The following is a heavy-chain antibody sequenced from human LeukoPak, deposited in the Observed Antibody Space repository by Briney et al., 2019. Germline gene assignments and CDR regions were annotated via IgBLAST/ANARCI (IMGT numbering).Heavy chain of an antibody. CDR1: ARSISSYY. V-gene: IGHV4-59*08. CDR3: ARSLGYSSTWFYFDY. Sequence: SENLSPTHTVSARSISSYYWSWIRQPPGKGLEWIAYIYYRGSTNYNPSLKCRVTISVDTSKNQFSLKLSSVTAADTAVYYCARSLGYSSTWFYFDYWGQRTLVTVSS. CDR2: IYYRGST. J-gene: IGHJ4*02. D-gene: IGHD6-13*01.